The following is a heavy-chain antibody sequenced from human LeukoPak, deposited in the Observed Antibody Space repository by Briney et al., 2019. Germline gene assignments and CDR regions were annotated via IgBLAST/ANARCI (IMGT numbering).Heavy chain of an antibody. CDR2: ISYDESDK. CDR1: GFTFSTYP. J-gene: IGHJ6*02. Sequence: QSGGSLRLSCAASGFTFSTYPMHWVRQAPGKGLEWVASISYDESDKVFPDSVKGRFAISRDNSNNTLYLQMNSLRPEDTAVYFCARDRVAVYCSGGNCQSRYYYYDMDVWGQGTTVTVSS. D-gene: IGHD2-15*01. V-gene: IGHV3-30*09. CDR3: ARDRVAVYCSGGNCQSRYYYYDMDV.